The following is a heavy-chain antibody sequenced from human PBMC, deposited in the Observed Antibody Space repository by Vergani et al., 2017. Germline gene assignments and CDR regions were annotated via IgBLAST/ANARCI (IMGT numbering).Heavy chain of an antibody. D-gene: IGHD6-19*01. J-gene: IGHJ4*02. CDR3: AREAVAGYYFDY. CDR1: GGTFSSYA. Sequence: QVQLVQSGAEVKKPGSSVKVSCKASGGTFSSYAISWVRQAPGQGLEWMGRIIPILGIANYAQKFQGRVTITADKSTSTAYMELSSLRSDDTAVYYCAREAVAGYYFDYWGQGTLVTVSS. CDR2: IIPILGIA. V-gene: IGHV1-69*04.